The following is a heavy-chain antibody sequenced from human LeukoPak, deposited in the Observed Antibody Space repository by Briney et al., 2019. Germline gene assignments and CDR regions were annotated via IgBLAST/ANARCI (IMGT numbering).Heavy chain of an antibody. Sequence: GESLKISCKGSGYSFTSYWIGWVRQMPGKGLEWMGIIYPGDSGTRYSPSFQGQVTISADKSISTAYLQWSSLKASDTAMYYCARLETLLWFGELLWSWFDPWGQGTLVTVSS. CDR1: GYSFTSYW. CDR2: IYPGDSGT. J-gene: IGHJ5*02. D-gene: IGHD3-10*01. CDR3: ARLETLLWFGELLWSWFDP. V-gene: IGHV5-51*01.